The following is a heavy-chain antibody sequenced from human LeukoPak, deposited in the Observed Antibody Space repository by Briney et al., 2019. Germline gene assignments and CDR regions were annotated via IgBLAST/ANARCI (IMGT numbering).Heavy chain of an antibody. Sequence: GGSLRLSCAASGFTFSSYAMSWVRQAPGKGLEWVSVIYSGGSTYYADSVKGRFTISRDNSKNTLYLQMNSLRAEDTAVYYCARGFDYGGNFWYFDYWGQGILVTVSS. CDR2: IYSGGST. CDR1: GFTFSSYA. V-gene: IGHV3-66*01. D-gene: IGHD4-23*01. CDR3: ARGFDYGGNFWYFDY. J-gene: IGHJ4*02.